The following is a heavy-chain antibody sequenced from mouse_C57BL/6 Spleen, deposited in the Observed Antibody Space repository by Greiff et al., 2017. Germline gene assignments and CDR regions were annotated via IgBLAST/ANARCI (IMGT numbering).Heavy chain of an antibody. CDR2: ISSGSSTI. CDR3: ARSHGSTPYYFDY. D-gene: IGHD1-1*01. CDR1: GFTFSDYG. J-gene: IGHJ2*01. V-gene: IGHV5-17*01. Sequence: DVHLVESGGGLVKPGGSLKLSCAASGFTFSDYGMHWVRQAPEKGLEWVAYISSGSSTIYYADTVKGRFTISRDNAKNTLFLQMTSLRSEDTAMYYCARSHGSTPYYFDYWGQGTTLTVSS.